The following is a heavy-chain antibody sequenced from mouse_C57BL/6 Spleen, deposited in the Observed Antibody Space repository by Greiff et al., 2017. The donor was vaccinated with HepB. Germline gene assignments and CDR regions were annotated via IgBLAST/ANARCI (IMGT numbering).Heavy chain of an antibody. CDR3: ARGGVSRHWYFDV. CDR1: GYTFTSYW. Sequence: VQLQQPGAELVRPGTSVKLSCKASGYTFTSYWMHWVKQRPGQGLEWIGVIDPSDSYTNYNQKFKGKATLTVDTSSSTAYMQLSSLTSEDSAVYYCARGGVSRHWYFDVWGTGTTVTVSS. V-gene: IGHV1-59*01. J-gene: IGHJ1*03. CDR2: IDPSDSYT.